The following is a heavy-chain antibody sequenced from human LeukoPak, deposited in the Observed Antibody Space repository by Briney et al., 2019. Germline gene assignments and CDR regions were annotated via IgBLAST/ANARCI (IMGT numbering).Heavy chain of an antibody. J-gene: IGHJ5*02. CDR1: GYSISSGYY. Sequence: PSETLSLTCTVSGYSISSGYYWGWIRQPPGKGLEWIGSIYTSGSTNYNPSLKSRVTMSVDTSKNQFSLKLSSVTAADTAVYYCARDPVGSGKNWFDPWGQGTLVTVSS. D-gene: IGHD3-10*01. CDR2: IYTSGST. CDR3: ARDPVGSGKNWFDP. V-gene: IGHV4-38-2*02.